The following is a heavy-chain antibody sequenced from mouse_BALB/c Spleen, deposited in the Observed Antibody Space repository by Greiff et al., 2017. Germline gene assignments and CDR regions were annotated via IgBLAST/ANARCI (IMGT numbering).Heavy chain of an antibody. J-gene: IGHJ2*01. Sequence: EVQLQESGPELVKPGASVKISCKASGYSFTGYFMNWVMRSHGKSLEWIGRINPYNGDTFYNQKFKGKATLTVDKSSSTAHMELRSLASEDSAVYYCARGGYYFDYWGQGTTLTVSS. CDR3: ARGGYYFDY. D-gene: IGHD1-1*02. CDR2: INPYNGDT. CDR1: GYSFTGYF. V-gene: IGHV1-20*02.